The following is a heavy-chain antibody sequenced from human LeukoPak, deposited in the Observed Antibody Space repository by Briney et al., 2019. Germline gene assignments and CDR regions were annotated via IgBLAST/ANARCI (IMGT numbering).Heavy chain of an antibody. CDR1: GYTFTSNY. D-gene: IGHD2-2*01. J-gene: IGHJ6*02. CDR3: ARVAYHLTPYSPGGYYAMDV. CDR2: IYPRDGST. V-gene: IGHV1-46*01. Sequence: ASVTVSCKASGYTFTSNYIHWVRQAPGQGLEWMGMIYPRDGSTSYAQKFQGRVTVTRDTSTSTVHMELSGLRSEDTAVYYCARVAYHLTPYSPGGYYAMDVWGQGTTVTVSS.